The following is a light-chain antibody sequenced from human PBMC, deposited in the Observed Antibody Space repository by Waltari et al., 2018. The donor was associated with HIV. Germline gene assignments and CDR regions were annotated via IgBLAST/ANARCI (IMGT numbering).Light chain of an antibody. CDR3: STWDKALSAWV. CDR2: ADS. J-gene: IGLJ3*02. CDR1: DNNIGSFA. Sequence: QSALTQEASVSGTVGQEVTLSCAGNDNNIGSFAVGCDQQISPGPPKAVGFADSLSSGIRDRISVSKSGTTASLTISGLQPEDEADDYCSTWDKALSAWVFGGGTKLTVL. V-gene: IGLV1-44*01.